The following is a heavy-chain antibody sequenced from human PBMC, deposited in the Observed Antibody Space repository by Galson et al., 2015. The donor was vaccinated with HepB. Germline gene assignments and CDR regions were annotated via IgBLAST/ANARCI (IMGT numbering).Heavy chain of an antibody. J-gene: IGHJ5*02. CDR1: GYTFTGYY. Sequence: SVKVSCKASGYTFTGYYMHWVRQAPGQGLEWMGWINPNSGGTNYAQKFQGRVTMTRDTSISTAYMELSRLRSDDTAVYYCAREAARVVILGGNWFDPWGQGTLVTVSS. CDR3: AREAARVVILGGNWFDP. D-gene: IGHD3-3*01. CDR2: INPNSGGT. V-gene: IGHV1-2*02.